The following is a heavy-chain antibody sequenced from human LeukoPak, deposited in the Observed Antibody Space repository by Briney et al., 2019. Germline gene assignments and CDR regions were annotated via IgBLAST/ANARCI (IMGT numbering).Heavy chain of an antibody. J-gene: IGHJ4*02. CDR2: ISYDGSNK. D-gene: IGHD5-12*01. V-gene: IGHV3-30*18. CDR3: AKDHHSPYSGYDGY. CDR1: GFTFSSYG. Sequence: GGSLRLSCVASGFTFSSYGMHWVRQAPGKGLEWVAVISYDGSNKYYADSVKGRFTISRDNSKNTLYLQMNSLRAEDTAVYYCAKDHHSPYSGYDGYWGQGTLVTVSS.